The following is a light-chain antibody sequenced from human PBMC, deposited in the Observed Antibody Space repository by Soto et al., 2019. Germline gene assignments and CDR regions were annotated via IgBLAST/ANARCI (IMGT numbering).Light chain of an antibody. CDR2: DIT. Sequence: QSMLQQPASVSWSPGQSITISFTGTSSDVGGYIYVSWYQQHPGKAPKLMIYDITSRPSGVSYRFSGSKSGNTASLTISGLQAEDEADYYCSSYTTSSYYVFGTGTKATVL. CDR3: SSYTTSSYYV. J-gene: IGLJ1*01. V-gene: IGLV2-14*01. CDR1: SSDVGGYIY.